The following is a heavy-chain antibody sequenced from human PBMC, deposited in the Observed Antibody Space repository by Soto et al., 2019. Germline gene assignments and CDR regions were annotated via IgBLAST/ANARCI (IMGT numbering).Heavy chain of an antibody. CDR1: GGSISSGGYS. CDR3: ASRPSGSGFDP. CDR2: IYHSGST. J-gene: IGHJ5*02. V-gene: IGHV4-30-2*01. Sequence: QLQLQESGSGLVKPSQTLSLTCAVSGGSISSGGYSWIWIRQPPGKGLEWIGYIYHSGSTYYSPSLKXRXTXSLXRSKNQFSLKLSSVTAADTAVYYCASRPSGSGFDPWGQGTLVTISS. D-gene: IGHD1-26*01.